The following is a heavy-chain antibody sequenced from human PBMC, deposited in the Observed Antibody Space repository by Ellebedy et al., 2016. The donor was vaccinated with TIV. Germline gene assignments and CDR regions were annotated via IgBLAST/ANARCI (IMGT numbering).Heavy chain of an antibody. CDR3: VKDQIAGDGRWVFDL. CDR1: GFTFSSYA. Sequence: PGGSLRLSCAASGFTFSSYAMSWARQAPGKGLEWVSGFGVSGDSTYYADSVKGRFTISRDNSKNTLYLQMNSLRAEDTGIYYCVKDQIAGDGRWVFDLWGQGTMVTVSS. V-gene: IGHV3-23*01. J-gene: IGHJ3*01. CDR2: FGVSGDST. D-gene: IGHD5-24*01.